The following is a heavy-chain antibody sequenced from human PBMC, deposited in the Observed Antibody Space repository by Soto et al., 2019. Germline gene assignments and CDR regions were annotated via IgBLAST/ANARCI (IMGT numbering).Heavy chain of an antibody. CDR1: GFSFSSYE. CDR2: ISSSGSDT. V-gene: IGHV3-48*03. CDR3: ASLSGSYGFDP. J-gene: IGHJ5*02. D-gene: IGHD1-26*01. Sequence: EAQLVESGGDLVQPGGSLRLSCAGSGFSFSSYEMNWVRQAPGKGLEWVSYISSSGSDTYYADSVKARFTISRDNAQNSLYLQMTRLRAEDTAIDYCASLSGSYGFDPWGQGPLVTVSS.